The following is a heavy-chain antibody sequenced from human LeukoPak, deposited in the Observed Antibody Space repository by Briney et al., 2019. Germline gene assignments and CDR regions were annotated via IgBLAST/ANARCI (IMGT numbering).Heavy chain of an antibody. CDR3: ARDPRTVRI. J-gene: IGHJ4*02. V-gene: IGHV3-23*01. CDR2: ISGSGGST. CDR1: GFSFSSYA. D-gene: IGHD1-1*01. Sequence: GGSLRLSCAASGFSFSSYAMSWVRQAPGKGLEWVSAISGSGGSTYYADSVKGRFTISRDNAKNSLYLQMNSLRVEDTAVYYCARDPRTVRIWGQGTLVTVSS.